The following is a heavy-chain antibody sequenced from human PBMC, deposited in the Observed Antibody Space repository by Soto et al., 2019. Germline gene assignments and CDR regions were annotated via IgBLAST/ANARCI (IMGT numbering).Heavy chain of an antibody. CDR3: ARHYYYDSSGYSTRN. D-gene: IGHD3-22*01. V-gene: IGHV4-39*01. CDR2: VHYSGST. J-gene: IGHJ4*02. CDR1: GGSIRSNIYY. Sequence: PSETLSLTCSVSGGSIRSNIYYWCWIRHPPGKGREWIATVHYSGSTYYTPSLKNRVTISADTSNNQFSLRLNSVTAADTAVYYCARHYYYDSSGYSTRNSGQGPLVTV.